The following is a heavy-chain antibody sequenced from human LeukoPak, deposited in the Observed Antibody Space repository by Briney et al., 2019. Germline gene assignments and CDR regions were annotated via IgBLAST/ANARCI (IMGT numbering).Heavy chain of an antibody. CDR3: ARGGYNYGYDY. D-gene: IGHD5-18*01. CDR1: GYTFTDYY. Sequence: ASVKVSCKASGYTFTDYYMHWVRQAPGQGLEWMGWINPNSVGTNYAQKFQGRVTMTRDTSISTAYMELTRLRSDDTAVYYCARGGYNYGYDYWGQGTLVTVSS. V-gene: IGHV1-2*02. J-gene: IGHJ4*02. CDR2: INPNSVGT.